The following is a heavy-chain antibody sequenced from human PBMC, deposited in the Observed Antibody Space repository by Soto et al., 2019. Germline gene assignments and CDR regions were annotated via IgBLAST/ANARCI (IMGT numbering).Heavy chain of an antibody. Sequence: HPGGSLRLSCAASVFPFSRYSMNWVRQAPGKGLEWVSCISSSSSAIYYAKSVKGRFTISRDNAKNSLYLQMNSLRAEDTAVYYCARAHERWFGRGGDYWGQGTLVTVSS. CDR1: VFPFSRYS. V-gene: IGHV3-48*04. J-gene: IGHJ4*02. CDR2: ISSSSSAI. CDR3: ARAHERWFGRGGDY. D-gene: IGHD3-10*01.